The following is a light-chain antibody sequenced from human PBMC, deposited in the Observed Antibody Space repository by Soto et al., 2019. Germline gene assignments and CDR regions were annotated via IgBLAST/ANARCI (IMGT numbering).Light chain of an antibody. CDR2: GAS. V-gene: IGKV3-20*01. CDR3: QQYGSSPPYS. Sequence: EIVLTQSPGTLSLSPGERATFSCRASQSVSSSYLAWYQHKPGQAPRLLIYGASSRATGIPHRFSGSGSGTDFTLTISRLEPEDFAVYYCQQYGSSPPYSFGQGTKLEIK. J-gene: IGKJ2*01. CDR1: QSVSSSY.